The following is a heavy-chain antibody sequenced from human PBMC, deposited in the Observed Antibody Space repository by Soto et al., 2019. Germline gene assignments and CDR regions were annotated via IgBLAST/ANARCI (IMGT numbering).Heavy chain of an antibody. Sequence: ETLSLTCTVSGGSISSYYWSWIRQPPGKGLEWIGYIYYSGSTNYNPSLKSRVTISVDTSKNQFSLKLSSVTAADTAVYYCASGGRSYCSGGSCYDLFDYWGQGTLVTVSS. V-gene: IGHV4-59*01. D-gene: IGHD2-15*01. J-gene: IGHJ4*02. CDR1: GGSISSYY. CDR2: IYYSGST. CDR3: ASGGRSYCSGGSCYDLFDY.